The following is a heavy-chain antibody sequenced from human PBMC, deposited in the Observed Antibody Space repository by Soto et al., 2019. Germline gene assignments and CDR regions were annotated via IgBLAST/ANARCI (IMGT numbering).Heavy chain of an antibody. Sequence: GASVKVSCKASGYTFTRYYMHWVRQAPGQRLEWLGIINPSGGSTSYAQKFQGRVTMTRDTSTSTVYMELSSLRSEDTAVYYCARDLSGILTGYSQNHYGMDVWGQGTTVTVSS. D-gene: IGHD3-9*01. CDR1: GYTFTRYY. CDR3: ARDLSGILTGYSQNHYGMDV. V-gene: IGHV1-46*01. J-gene: IGHJ6*02. CDR2: INPSGGST.